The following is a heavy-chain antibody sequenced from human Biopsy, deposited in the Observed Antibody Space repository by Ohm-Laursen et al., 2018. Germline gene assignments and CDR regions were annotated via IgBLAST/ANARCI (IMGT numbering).Heavy chain of an antibody. J-gene: IGHJ3*02. CDR3: AKFTGYTFPWDAFDM. Sequence: SLRLSCAASGFTYTNYAMSWVRQAPGKGLEWVSAITTSGETTYYTDPVKGRFTISRDNSKNTLYLQMTSLGADDTAIYYCAKFTGYTFPWDAFDMWGQGTVVTVSS. D-gene: IGHD1-1*01. V-gene: IGHV3-23*01. CDR1: GFTYTNYA. CDR2: ITTSGETT.